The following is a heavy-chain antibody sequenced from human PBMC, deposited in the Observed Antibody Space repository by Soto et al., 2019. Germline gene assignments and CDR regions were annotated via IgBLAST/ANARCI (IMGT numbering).Heavy chain of an antibody. CDR2: IYYSGST. Sequence: QVQLQESGPGLVKPSQTLSLTCTVSGGSISSGGYYWSWIRQHPGKGLEWIGYIYYSGSTYYNPSRKSGVTISVDTSKNQFSLKLSSVTAADTAVYYCARGRTSSPAPGDYWGQGTLVTVSS. V-gene: IGHV4-31*03. J-gene: IGHJ4*02. D-gene: IGHD2-2*01. CDR3: ARGRTSSPAPGDY. CDR1: GGSISSGGYY.